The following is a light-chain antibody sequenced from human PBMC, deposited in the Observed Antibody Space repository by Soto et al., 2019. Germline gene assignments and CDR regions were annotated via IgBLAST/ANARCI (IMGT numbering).Light chain of an antibody. CDR2: AAS. J-gene: IGKJ4*01. CDR1: QGISSY. V-gene: IGKV1-8*01. Sequence: AIRMTQSPSSFSASTGDRVTITCRASQGISSYLAWYQQKPGKAPKLLIYAASTLQIVVPSRFIGSGSGTDFTLTISCLQSEDFATYYCQQYYSYPALTFGGGTKVEIK. CDR3: QQYYSYPALT.